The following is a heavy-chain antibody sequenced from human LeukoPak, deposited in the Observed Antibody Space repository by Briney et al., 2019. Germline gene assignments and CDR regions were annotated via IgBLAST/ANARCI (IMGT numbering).Heavy chain of an antibody. CDR1: GFTFSNAW. J-gene: IGHJ6*02. V-gene: IGHV3-15*01. Sequence: GGSLRLSSAASGFTFSNAWMSWVRQAPGKGLEWVGRIKSKTDGGTTDYAAPVKGRFTISRDDSKNTLYLQMNSLKTEDTAVYYCTTGGQQTPYYYGMDVWGQGTTVTVSS. CDR2: IKSKTDGGTT. CDR3: TTGGQQTPYYYGMDV. D-gene: IGHD6-13*01.